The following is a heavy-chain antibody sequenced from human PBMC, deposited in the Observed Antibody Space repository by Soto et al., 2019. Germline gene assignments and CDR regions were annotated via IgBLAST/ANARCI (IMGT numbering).Heavy chain of an antibody. Sequence: GGSLRLSCAASGFTFSSYSMNWVRQAPGKGLEWVSSISSSSSYIYYADSVKGRFTISRDNAKNSLYLQMNSLRAEDTAVYYCARGVTMVRGDYGMDAWGQGTTVTVSS. CDR3: ARGVTMVRGDYGMDA. D-gene: IGHD3-10*01. CDR2: ISSSSSYI. J-gene: IGHJ6*02. V-gene: IGHV3-21*01. CDR1: GFTFSSYS.